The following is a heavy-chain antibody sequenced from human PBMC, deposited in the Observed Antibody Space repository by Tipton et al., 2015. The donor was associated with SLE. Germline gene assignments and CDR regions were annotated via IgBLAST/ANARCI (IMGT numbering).Heavy chain of an antibody. CDR2: ISTYNGNT. CDR1: GXTFTSYG. Sequence: QLVQSGAEVKKPGASVKVSXXASGXTFTSYGISWVXXXPGQGLEWMGWISTYNGNTHYAQNLQGRVTMTTYTSTSTAYMELRSLRSDDTAVYYCAXXVYSGSYXXYYGMXVWGQGTTVTISX. J-gene: IGHJ6*01. V-gene: IGHV1-18*01. D-gene: IGHD1-26*01. CDR3: AXXVYSGSYXXYYGMXV.